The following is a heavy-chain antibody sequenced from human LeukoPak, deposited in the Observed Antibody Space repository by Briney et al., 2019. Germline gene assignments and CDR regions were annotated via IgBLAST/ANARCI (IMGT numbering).Heavy chain of an antibody. J-gene: IGHJ6*02. CDR1: GGSISSSSYY. D-gene: IGHD6-19*01. V-gene: IGHV4-39*01. CDR3: ARHDSSGWYVGYYYGMDV. CDR2: IYYSGST. Sequence: SETLSLTCTVSGGSISSSSYYWGWIRQPPGKGLEWIGSIYYSGSTNYNPSLKSRVTISVDTSKNQFSLKLSSVTAADTAVYYCARHDSSGWYVGYYYGMDVWGQGTTVTVSS.